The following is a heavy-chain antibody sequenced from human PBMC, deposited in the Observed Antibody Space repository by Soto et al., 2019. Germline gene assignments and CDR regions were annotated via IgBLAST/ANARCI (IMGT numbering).Heavy chain of an antibody. CDR1: GYTFISYA. CDR3: ARAVGGPTSNLDY. D-gene: IGHD3-16*01. V-gene: IGHV1-3*05. J-gene: IGHJ4*02. Sequence: QVQLVQSGAEEKKPGASVKVSCKASGYTFISYAMHWVRQAPGQRLEWMGWINAGNGNTKYSQKFQGRVTITRDTSASTAYMELSSLRSEDTAVYYCARAVGGPTSNLDYWGQGTLVTVSS. CDR2: INAGNGNT.